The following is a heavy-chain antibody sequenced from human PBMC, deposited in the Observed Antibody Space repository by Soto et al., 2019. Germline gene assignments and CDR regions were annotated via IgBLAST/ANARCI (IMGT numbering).Heavy chain of an antibody. Sequence: GGSLRLSCAASGFAFNSFAMSWVRQAPGKGLEWVSGISGSGGSTYYADSVKGRFTISRDNSKNTLYLQMNSLRAEDTAVYYCAKEYYYDSSGDDACDIWGQGTMVTVS. J-gene: IGHJ3*02. V-gene: IGHV3-23*01. CDR3: AKEYYYDSSGDDACDI. D-gene: IGHD3-22*01. CDR2: ISGSGGST. CDR1: GFAFNSFA.